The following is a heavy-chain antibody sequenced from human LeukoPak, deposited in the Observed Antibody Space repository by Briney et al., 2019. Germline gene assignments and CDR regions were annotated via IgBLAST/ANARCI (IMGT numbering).Heavy chain of an antibody. CDR1: GYTFTSYG. J-gene: IGHJ4*02. CDR3: ARGDCSGGSCYSGSFDY. Sequence: GASVKVSCKASGYTFTSYGISWVRQAPGQGLEWMGGIIPIFGTANYAQKFQGRVTITADESTRTAYMELSSLRSEDTAVYYCARGDCSGGSCYSGSFDYWGQGTLVTVSS. V-gene: IGHV1-69*13. D-gene: IGHD2-15*01. CDR2: IIPIFGTA.